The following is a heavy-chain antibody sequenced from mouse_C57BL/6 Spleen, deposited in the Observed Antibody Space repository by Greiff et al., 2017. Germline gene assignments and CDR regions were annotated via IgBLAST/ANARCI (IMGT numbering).Heavy chain of an antibody. V-gene: IGHV5-9-1*02. CDR2: ISSGGDYI. Sequence: EVMLVESGEGLVKPGGSLKLSCAASGFTFSSYAMSWVRQTPEKRLEWVAYISSGGDYIYYADTVKGRFTISRDNARNTLYLQMSSLKSEDTAMYYCTRDGRYYGSRPHAMDYWGQGTSVTVSS. CDR1: GFTFSSYA. D-gene: IGHD1-1*01. J-gene: IGHJ4*01. CDR3: TRDGRYYGSRPHAMDY.